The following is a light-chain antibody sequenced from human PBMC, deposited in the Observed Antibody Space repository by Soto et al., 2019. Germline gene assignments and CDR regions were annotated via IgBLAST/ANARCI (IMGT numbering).Light chain of an antibody. CDR1: SSDVGGYNY. V-gene: IGLV2-14*01. J-gene: IGLJ2*01. CDR2: EVD. Sequence: QSVLTQPASVSGSPGQSITISCTGTSSDVGGYNYVSWYQQHPGKAPKLMIYEVDTRPSGVSNRFSGSKSGNTASLTISGLQAEDEADYYCSSYTSRSTLVFGGGTTLTVL. CDR3: SSYTSRSTLV.